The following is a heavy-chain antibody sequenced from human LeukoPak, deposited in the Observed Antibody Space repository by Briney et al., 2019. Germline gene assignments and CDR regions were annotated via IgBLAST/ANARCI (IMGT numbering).Heavy chain of an antibody. CDR1: GFIFSTYA. D-gene: IGHD6-19*01. CDR3: AKDPWQWLGHTNFDY. V-gene: IGHV3-23*01. CDR2: ISGSGGST. J-gene: IGHJ4*02. Sequence: QPGGSLRLSCVGSGFIFSTYAMGWVRQAPGKGLDWVSEISGSGGSTYHADSVKGRLTISRDNSKNTLYLQMNSLRAEDTAVYYCAKDPWQWLGHTNFDYWGQGTLVTVSS.